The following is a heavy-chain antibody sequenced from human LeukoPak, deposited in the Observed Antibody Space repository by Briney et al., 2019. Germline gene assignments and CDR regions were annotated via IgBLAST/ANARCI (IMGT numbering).Heavy chain of an antibody. CDR2: ISSSSTI. CDR1: GFTFSSYS. CDR3: AREPRGTSTVTTLT. J-gene: IGHJ4*02. V-gene: IGHV3-48*01. D-gene: IGHD4-17*01. Sequence: GGSLRLSCAASGFTFSSYSMNWVRQAPGKGLEWVSYISSSSTIYYADSVKGRFTISRDNAKNSLYLQMNSLRAEDTAVYYCAREPRGTSTVTTLTWGQGTLVTVSS.